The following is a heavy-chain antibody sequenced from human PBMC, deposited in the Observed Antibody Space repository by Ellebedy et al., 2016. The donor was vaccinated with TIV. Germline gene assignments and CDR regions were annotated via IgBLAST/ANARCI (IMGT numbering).Heavy chain of an antibody. D-gene: IGHD3-3*01. V-gene: IGHV3-7*03. CDR2: IKQDGTEK. J-gene: IGHJ4*02. CDR1: GFTFSNNY. Sequence: GESLKISCAASGFTFSNNYMSWVRQAPGKGLEWVANIKQDGTEKYYVDSVKGRFTISRENAKNSLYLQMNSLRAEATAVYYCARDKDFWSGYFCDYWGQGTLVTVSS. CDR3: ARDKDFWSGYFCDY.